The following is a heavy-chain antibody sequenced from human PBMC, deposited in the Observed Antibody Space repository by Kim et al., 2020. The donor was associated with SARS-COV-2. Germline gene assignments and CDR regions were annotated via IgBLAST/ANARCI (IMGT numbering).Heavy chain of an antibody. CDR3: ARDPWLGVGS. J-gene: IGHJ5*02. V-gene: IGHV3-66*01. D-gene: IGHD6-19*01. CDR1: GFTVSNNY. Sequence: GGSLRLSCTASGFTVSNNYMSWVRQAPGKGLEWVSLIYGGGRPYYADSVTGRFTISRDKYKNTLYLEMNSLRGDDTAVYYCARDPWLGVGSWGQGTLVTVSS. CDR2: IYGGGRP.